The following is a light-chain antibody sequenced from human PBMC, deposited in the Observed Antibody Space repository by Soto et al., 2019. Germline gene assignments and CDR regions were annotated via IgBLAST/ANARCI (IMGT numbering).Light chain of an antibody. V-gene: IGLV6-57*01. CDR3: QSYGSNMGV. Sequence: NFMLTQPHSVSESPGKTVTISCTRSSDSIASNYVQWYQQRPGSSPTTVIYEDNKRPSGVPDRFSGSIDRSSNSATLTISGLKTEDEADYYCQSYGSNMGVFGGGTKVTVL. CDR2: EDN. J-gene: IGLJ3*02. CDR1: SDSIASNY.